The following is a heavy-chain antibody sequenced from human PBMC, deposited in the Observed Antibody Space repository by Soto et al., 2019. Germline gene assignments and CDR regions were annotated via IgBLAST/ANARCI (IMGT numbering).Heavy chain of an antibody. J-gene: IGHJ3*02. CDR2: ISGSGGST. Sequence: GGSLRLSCAASGFTFSSYAMSWVRQAPGKGLEWVSAISGSGGSTYYADSVKGRFTISRDNSKNTLYLQMNSLRAEDTAVYYCAKDLGMMIVVVKTQDAFDIWGQGTMVTVSS. CDR1: GFTFSSYA. CDR3: AKDLGMMIVVVKTQDAFDI. D-gene: IGHD3-22*01. V-gene: IGHV3-23*01.